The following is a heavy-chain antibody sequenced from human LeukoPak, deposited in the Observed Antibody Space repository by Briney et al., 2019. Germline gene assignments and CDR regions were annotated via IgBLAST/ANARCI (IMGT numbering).Heavy chain of an antibody. CDR3: ARHYYDFWSGYITYFDY. D-gene: IGHD3-3*01. Sequence: SETLSLTCTVSGGSVSSGSYYWGWIRQPPGKGLEWIGSIYYSGSTYYNPSLKSRVTISVDTSKNQFSLKLSSVTAADTAVYYCARHYYDFWSGYITYFDYWGQGTLVTVSS. J-gene: IGHJ4*02. CDR1: GGSVSSGSYY. V-gene: IGHV4-39*01. CDR2: IYYSGST.